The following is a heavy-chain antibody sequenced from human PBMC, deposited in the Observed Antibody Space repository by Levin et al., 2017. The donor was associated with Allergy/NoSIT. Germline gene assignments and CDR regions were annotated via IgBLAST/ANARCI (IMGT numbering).Heavy chain of an antibody. CDR2: MNPNSGNT. D-gene: IGHD3-3*01. J-gene: IGHJ4*02. CDR1: GYTFTSYD. Sequence: ASVKVSCKASGYTFTSYDINWVRQATGQGLEWMGWMNPNSGNTGYAQKFQGRVTMTRNTSISTAYMELSSLRSEDTAVYYCARGHDFWSGDQYYFDYWGQGTLVTVSS. CDR3: ARGHDFWSGDQYYFDY. V-gene: IGHV1-8*01.